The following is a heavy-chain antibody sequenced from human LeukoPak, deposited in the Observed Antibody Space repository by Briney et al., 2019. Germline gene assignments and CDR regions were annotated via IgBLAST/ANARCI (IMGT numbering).Heavy chain of an antibody. CDR1: GGSIRAYY. CDR2: VSYSGNT. D-gene: IGHD3-10*01. J-gene: IGHJ6*02. CDR3: ARAPHGTLLYYYGSGSGYGMDV. V-gene: IGHV4-59*12. Sequence: SETLSLTCGVSGGSIRAYYWSWIRQPSGKGLEWIGYVSYSGNTNYNPSLKSRVTISVDTSKNQFSLKLSSVTAADTAVYYCARAPHGTLLYYYGSGSGYGMDVWGQGTTVTVSS.